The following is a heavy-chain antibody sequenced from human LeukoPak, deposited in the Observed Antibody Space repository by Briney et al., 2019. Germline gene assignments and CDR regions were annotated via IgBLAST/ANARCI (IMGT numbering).Heavy chain of an antibody. D-gene: IGHD3-22*01. V-gene: IGHV1-18*01. J-gene: IGHJ4*02. CDR3: ARATNYYDSSGYYGD. CDR2: INAYNGNT. CDR1: GYTFSSYG. Sequence: ASVKVSCKASGYTFSSYGINWVRQAPGQGLEWMGWINAYNGNTNYAQKLQGRVTVTTDTSTSTAYMELRSLSSDDTAVYYCARATNYYDSSGYYGDWGQGTLVTVSS.